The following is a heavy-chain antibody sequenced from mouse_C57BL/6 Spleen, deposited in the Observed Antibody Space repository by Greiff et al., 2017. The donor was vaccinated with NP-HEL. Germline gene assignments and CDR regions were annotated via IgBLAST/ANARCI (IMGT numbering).Heavy chain of an antibody. V-gene: IGHV14-2*01. CDR2: IDPEDGET. CDR1: GFNIKDYY. CDR3: ARGDRNVAWFAY. D-gene: IGHD2-14*01. J-gene: IGHJ3*01. Sequence: EVQLQQSGAELVKPGASVKLSCTASGFNIKDYYMHWVKQRTGQGLEWIGRIDPEDGETKYAPKFKGKATITADTSYHTAYLQLSSLTSEDTAVYYRARGDRNVAWFAYWGQGTLVTVSA.